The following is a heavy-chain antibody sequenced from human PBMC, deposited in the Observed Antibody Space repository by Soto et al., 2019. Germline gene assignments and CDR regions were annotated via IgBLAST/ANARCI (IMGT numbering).Heavy chain of an antibody. Sequence: GGSLRLSCAASGFTFDDYTMHWVRQAPGKGLEWVSLITWDGSSTHYADSVKGRFTISRDNSKNSLHLQMNSLRVEDTAVYYCAKRDQQCWGQGTLVTVSS. CDR2: ITWDGSST. CDR1: GFTFDDYT. V-gene: IGHV3-43*01. D-gene: IGHD6-19*01. CDR3: AKRDQQC. J-gene: IGHJ4*02.